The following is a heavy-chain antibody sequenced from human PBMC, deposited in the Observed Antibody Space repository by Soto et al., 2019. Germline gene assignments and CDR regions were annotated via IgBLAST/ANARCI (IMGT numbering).Heavy chain of an antibody. J-gene: IGHJ6*02. CDR2: IWYDGSNK. CDR3: ARDSLPQWELLYYGMDV. V-gene: IGHV3-33*01. CDR1: GFTFSSYG. Sequence: GGSLRLSCAASGFTFSSYGMHWVRQAPGKGLEWVAVIWYDGSNKYYADSVKGRFTISRDNSKNTLYLQMNSLRAEDTAVYYWARDSLPQWELLYYGMDVWGQGTTVTVSS. D-gene: IGHD1-26*01.